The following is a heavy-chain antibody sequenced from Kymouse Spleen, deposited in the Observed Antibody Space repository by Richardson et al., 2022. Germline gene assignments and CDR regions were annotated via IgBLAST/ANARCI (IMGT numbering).Heavy chain of an antibody. V-gene: IGHV3-30*18. CDR2: ISYDGSNK. J-gene: IGHJ3*02. Sequence: QVQLVESGGGVVQPGRSLRLSCAASGFTFSSYGMHWVRQAPGKGLEWVAVISYDGSNKYYADSVKGRFTISRDNSKNTLYLQMNSLRAEDTAVYYCAKRELETTGAFDIWGQGTMVTVSS. CDR1: GFTFSSYG. D-gene: IGHD1-1*01,IGHD1-20*01,IGHD1-7*01. CDR3: AKRELETTGAFDI.